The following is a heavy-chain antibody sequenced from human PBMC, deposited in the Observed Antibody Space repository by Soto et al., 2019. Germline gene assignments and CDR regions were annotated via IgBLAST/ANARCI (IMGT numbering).Heavy chain of an antibody. Sequence: EVQLLESGGGLVQPGGSLRLSCSASGFTFSSYAMSWVRQAPGNGLEWVSAVSGSGGTTYYADSVKGRFTISRDNSKNTLYLQKNSLRAEDTAAYYCAKPPYSSSPYYYYRMDAWGQETTVTVSS. J-gene: IGHJ6*02. CDR2: VSGSGGTT. V-gene: IGHV3-23*01. CDR1: GFTFSSYA. D-gene: IGHD6-6*01. CDR3: AKPPYSSSPYYYYRMDA.